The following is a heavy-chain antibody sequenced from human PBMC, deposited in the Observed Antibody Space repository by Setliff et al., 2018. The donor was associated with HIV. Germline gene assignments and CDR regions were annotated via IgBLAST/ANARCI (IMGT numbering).Heavy chain of an antibody. V-gene: IGHV4-39*02. CDR3: ARDQRTAVAGTYY. CDR1: GGSTSSSSYY. Sequence: SETLSLTCTVSGGSTSSSSYYWGWIRQPPGKGLEWIGSIYYSGSTYYNPSLKSRVTISVDTSKNQFSLKLSSVTAADTAVYYCARDQRTAVAGTYYWGQGTLVTVSS. CDR2: IYYSGST. D-gene: IGHD6-19*01. J-gene: IGHJ4*02.